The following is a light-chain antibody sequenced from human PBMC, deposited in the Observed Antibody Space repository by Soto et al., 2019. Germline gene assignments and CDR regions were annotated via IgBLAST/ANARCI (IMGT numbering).Light chain of an antibody. Sequence: DIVMTQSPLSLPVTPGEPASISCRSSQSLLHSNGYNYLDWYLQKPGQSPQLLIYLGSNRASGVLDRFSGSVSGTEITLKISRVDADDVLVYYCMQALLTLTFRGRTKLQIK. V-gene: IGKV2-28*01. CDR2: LGS. CDR3: MQALLTLT. CDR1: QSLLHSNGYNY. J-gene: IGKJ4*01.